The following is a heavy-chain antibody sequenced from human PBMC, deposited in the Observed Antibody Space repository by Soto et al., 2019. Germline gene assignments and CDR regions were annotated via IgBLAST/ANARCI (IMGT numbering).Heavy chain of an antibody. CDR2: IYYRGNA. V-gene: IGHV4-39*01. J-gene: IGHJ4*02. CDR1: DDSINSDKYY. Sequence: QLQLQESGPGLVKPSETLSLTCSVSDDSINSDKYYWGWIRQPPGKGLEWIGSIYYRGNAYYNPSLPTRVTISLDKSKGQFSLKLNSVTAADSAVYFCARLGGLATISYYFDFWGPGALVTVSS. D-gene: IGHD3-16*01. CDR3: ARLGGLATISYYFDF.